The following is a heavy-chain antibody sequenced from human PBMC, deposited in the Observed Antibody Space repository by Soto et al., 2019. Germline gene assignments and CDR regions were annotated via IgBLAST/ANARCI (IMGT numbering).Heavy chain of an antibody. J-gene: IGHJ4*02. CDR1: GGTFGSRG. V-gene: IGHV1-69*13. CDR2: LIAMLGTP. Sequence: SVKVSCKASGGTFGSRGIAWVRQAPGQGLEWMGGLIAMLGTPTYARKVQGRATITADESLTSSYLELRSLRSEDTAVYFCARGAMANFDYWGQGTVVTVSS. CDR3: ARGAMANFDY. D-gene: IGHD5-18*01.